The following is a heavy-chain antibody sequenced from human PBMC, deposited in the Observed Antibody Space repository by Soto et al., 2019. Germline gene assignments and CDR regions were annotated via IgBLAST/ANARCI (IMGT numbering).Heavy chain of an antibody. CDR1: GGSISIYY. CDR3: ARDNGYSYGYTLDH. D-gene: IGHD5-18*01. Sequence: SETLSLTCTVSGGSISIYYWSWIRQPPGKGLEWIGYIYYSGSTNYNPSLKSRVTISVDTSKNQFSLKLGSVTAADTAVYYCARDNGYSYGYTLDHWGQGTLVTVSS. J-gene: IGHJ4*02. V-gene: IGHV4-59*01. CDR2: IYYSGST.